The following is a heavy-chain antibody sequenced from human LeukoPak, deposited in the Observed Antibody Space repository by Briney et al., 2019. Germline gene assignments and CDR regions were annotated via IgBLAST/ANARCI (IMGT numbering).Heavy chain of an antibody. Sequence: GGSLRLSCAASGFTVSSNYMSWVRQAPGKGLEWVSVIYSGGSTYYADSVKGRFTISRDNSKNTLYLQMNSLRAEDTAVYYCAKQQYSYGLQPFDYWGQGTLVTVSS. CDR3: AKQQYSYGLQPFDY. J-gene: IGHJ4*02. D-gene: IGHD5-18*01. V-gene: IGHV3-53*01. CDR1: GFTVSSNY. CDR2: IYSGGST.